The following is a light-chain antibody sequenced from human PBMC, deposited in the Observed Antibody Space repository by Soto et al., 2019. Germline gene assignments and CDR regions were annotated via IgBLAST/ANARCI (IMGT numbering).Light chain of an antibody. CDR2: KAS. J-gene: IGKJ2*01. CDR1: QSISGW. V-gene: IGKV1-5*03. CDR3: QEYNSHSRYT. Sequence: DIQMTQSPSTLSASVGDRVTITCRASQSISGWLAWYQQKPGKAHRLLIYKASNLQSGVPSRFSGSGSGTEFTLTIDNLQPDDYATYYCQEYNSHSRYTFGQGTRL.